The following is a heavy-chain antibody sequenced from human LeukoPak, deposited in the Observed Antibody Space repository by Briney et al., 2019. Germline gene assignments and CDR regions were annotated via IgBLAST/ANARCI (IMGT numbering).Heavy chain of an antibody. V-gene: IGHV4-61*02. CDR2: IYTSGST. CDR3: AREDLQGIAVALYY. CDR1: GGSISSCSFS. Sequence: SSETLSLTCTVSGGSISSCSFSWSWIRQPAGKGLEWIGRIYTSGSTNYNPSLKSRVTISADTSKNQFSLKLSSVTAADTAVYYCAREDLQGIAVALYYWGQGTLVTVSS. J-gene: IGHJ4*02. D-gene: IGHD6-19*01.